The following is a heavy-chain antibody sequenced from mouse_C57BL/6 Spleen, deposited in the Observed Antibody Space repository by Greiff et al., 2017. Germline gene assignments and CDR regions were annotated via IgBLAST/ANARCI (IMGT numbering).Heavy chain of an antibody. V-gene: IGHV1-85*01. Sequence: QVQLQQSGPELVKPGASVKLSCKASGYTFTSYDINWVKQRPGQGLEWIGWIYPRDGSTKYNEKFKGKATLTVDTSSSTAYMELHSLTSEDAAVYVCARNDYGNPFAYWGQGTLVTVSA. CDR1: GYTFTSYD. D-gene: IGHD2-1*01. CDR3: ARNDYGNPFAY. CDR2: IYPRDGST. J-gene: IGHJ3*01.